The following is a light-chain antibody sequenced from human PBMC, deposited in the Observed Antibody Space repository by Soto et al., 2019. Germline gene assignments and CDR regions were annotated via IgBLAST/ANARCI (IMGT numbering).Light chain of an antibody. Sequence: EIVLTQSPATLSLSPWERATLSCRASQSVSSYLAWYQQKPGQAPRLLIYDASTRATGTPARFSGSGSGTEFTLTISSLQSEDFAVYYCQQDNNWPRALTFGGGTKVDIK. CDR3: QQDNNWPRALT. CDR2: DAS. J-gene: IGKJ4*01. V-gene: IGKV3-15*01. CDR1: QSVSSY.